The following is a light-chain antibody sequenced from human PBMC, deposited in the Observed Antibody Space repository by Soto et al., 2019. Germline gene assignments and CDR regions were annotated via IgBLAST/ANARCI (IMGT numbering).Light chain of an antibody. J-gene: IGKJ3*01. CDR1: QSVSSY. V-gene: IGKV3-11*01. Sequence: EIVLTQSPATLSLSPGERATLSCRASQSVSSYLAWYRQKSGQAPRLLIYGASTRATGIPARFSGSGSGTDFTLTISSLEPDDFAVYYCQHRSNWPPDFGPGTKVDIK. CDR2: GAS. CDR3: QHRSNWPPD.